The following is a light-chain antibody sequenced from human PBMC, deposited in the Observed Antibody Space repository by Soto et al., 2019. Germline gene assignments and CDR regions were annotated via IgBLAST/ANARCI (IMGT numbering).Light chain of an antibody. J-gene: IGKJ1*01. V-gene: IGKV3-11*01. CDR1: QSVRSN. CDR2: LAS. Sequence: EIVMTQAPAKLSGSPWERSTLSWRASQSVRSNLAWDQPKPGQAPSLLIYLASNRAAGVPAGFSGRGSGTAFTIPISDVEPEDFAVDYCHQRQSWPRTFGQGTKVDIK. CDR3: HQRQSWPRT.